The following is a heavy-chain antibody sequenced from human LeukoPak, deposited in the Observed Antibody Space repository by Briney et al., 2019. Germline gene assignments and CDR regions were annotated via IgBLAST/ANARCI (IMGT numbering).Heavy chain of an antibody. V-gene: IGHV3-30*04. D-gene: IGHD3-16*01. CDR2: IAYDGNNK. CDR1: GFTFSSYT. J-gene: IGHJ4*02. Sequence: GGSLRLSCAASGFTFSSYTMHWVRQAPGTGLQWVAVIAYDGNNKFYADSVRGRFTISRDSSKNTLYLEMNSLRPEDTATMKGGTMINYRPFDYWGQGTLVTVSS. CDR3: GTMINYRPFDY.